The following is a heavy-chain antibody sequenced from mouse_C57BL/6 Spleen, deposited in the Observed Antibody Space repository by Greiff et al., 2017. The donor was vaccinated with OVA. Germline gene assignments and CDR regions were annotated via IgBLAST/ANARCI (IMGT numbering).Heavy chain of an antibody. CDR3: ARGDYYSSLYAMDY. CDR2: ISSGSSTI. D-gene: IGHD1-1*01. V-gene: IGHV5-17*01. CDR1: GFTFSDYG. Sequence: EVMLVESGGGLVKPGGSLKLSCAASGFTFSDYGMHWVRQAPEKGLEWVAYISSGSSTIYYADTVKGRFTISRDNAKNTLFLQMTSLRSEDTAMYYCARGDYYSSLYAMDYWGQGTSVTVSS. J-gene: IGHJ4*01.